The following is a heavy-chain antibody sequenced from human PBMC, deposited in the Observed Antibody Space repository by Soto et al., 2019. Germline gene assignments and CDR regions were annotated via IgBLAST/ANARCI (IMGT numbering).Heavy chain of an antibody. D-gene: IGHD6-19*01. Sequence: QVQLVESGGGVGQPGRSLRLSCAASGFTFSSYAMHWVRQAPGKGLEWVAVISYDGSNKYYADSVKGRFTISRDNSKNTLYLQMNSLRAEDTAVYYCAREGSGIAVAGTNMDVWGQGTTVTVSS. CDR2: ISYDGSNK. CDR3: AREGSGIAVAGTNMDV. J-gene: IGHJ6*02. CDR1: GFTFSSYA. V-gene: IGHV3-30-3*01.